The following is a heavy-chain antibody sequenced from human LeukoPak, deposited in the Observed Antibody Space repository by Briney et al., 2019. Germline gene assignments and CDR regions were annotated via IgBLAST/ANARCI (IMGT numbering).Heavy chain of an antibody. D-gene: IGHD3-10*01. CDR2: IKQDGSEK. V-gene: IGHV3-7*01. Sequence: GGSLRLSCAASGFTFSSYWMTWVRQAPGKGLEWVANIKQDGSEKYYVDSVKGRFTISRDSAKNSLYLQMNSLRAEDTAVYYCAREGWSGELIRHVLDSWGQGTLVTVSS. CDR1: GFTFSSYW. CDR3: AREGWSGELIRHVLDS. J-gene: IGHJ4*02.